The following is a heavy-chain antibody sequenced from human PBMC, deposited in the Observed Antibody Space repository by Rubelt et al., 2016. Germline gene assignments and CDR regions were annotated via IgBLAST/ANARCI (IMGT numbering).Heavy chain of an antibody. Sequence: LSLTCTVSGGSISSSSYYWGWIRQPPGKGLEWIGSIYYSGSTYYNPSLKSRVTISVDTSKNQFSLKLSSVTAADTAVYYCARRGYYGSGYGMDVWGQGTTVTVSS. V-gene: IGHV4-39*01. CDR3: ARRGYYGSGYGMDV. CDR2: IYYSGST. CDR1: GGSISSSSYY. D-gene: IGHD3-10*01. J-gene: IGHJ6*02.